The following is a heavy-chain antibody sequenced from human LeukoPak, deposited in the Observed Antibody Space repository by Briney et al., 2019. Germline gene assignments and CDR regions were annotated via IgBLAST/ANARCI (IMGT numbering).Heavy chain of an antibody. J-gene: IGHJ4*02. CDR1: DASISNSY. CDR3: ANSYDGKIVPFDN. V-gene: IGHV4-4*09. CDR2: VYSSENT. D-gene: IGHD5-12*01. Sequence: SETLSLTCTVSDASISNSYWNWVRQPPGKGLEWIAYVYSSENTKYNPSLKSRISLTVDTSKSQFSLKLYSVTAADTAVYYCANSYDGKIVPFDNWGQGTPVTVSS.